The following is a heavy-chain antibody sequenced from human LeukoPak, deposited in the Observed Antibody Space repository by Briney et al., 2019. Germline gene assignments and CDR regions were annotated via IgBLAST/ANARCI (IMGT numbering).Heavy chain of an antibody. CDR2: INHSGST. V-gene: IGHV4-34*01. J-gene: IGHJ4*02. CDR1: SGSFSGYY. D-gene: IGHD3-22*01. Sequence: SETLSLTCAVYSGSFSGYYWSWIRQPPGKGLEWIGEINHSGSTNYNPSLKSRVTISLDTSKNQFSLKLSSVTAADTAVYYCARQGEYYDSSGTDYWGQGTLVTVSS. CDR3: ARQGEYYDSSGTDY.